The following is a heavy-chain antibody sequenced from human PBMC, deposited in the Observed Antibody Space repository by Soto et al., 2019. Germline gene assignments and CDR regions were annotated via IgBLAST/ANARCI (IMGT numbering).Heavy chain of an antibody. CDR1: GFTFGDYA. Sequence: GGSLRLSCTASGFTFGDYAMSWFRQAPGKGLEWVGFIRSKAYGGTTEYAASVKGRFTISRDDSKSIAYLQMNSLKTEDTAVYYCTRAYYDYVWGVDYWGQGTLVTVSS. CDR2: IRSKAYGGTT. CDR3: TRAYYDYVWGVDY. D-gene: IGHD3-16*01. V-gene: IGHV3-49*03. J-gene: IGHJ4*02.